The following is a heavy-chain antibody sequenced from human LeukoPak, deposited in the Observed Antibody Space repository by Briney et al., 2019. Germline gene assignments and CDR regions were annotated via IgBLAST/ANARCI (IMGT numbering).Heavy chain of an antibody. V-gene: IGHV4-38-2*01. D-gene: IGHD3-16*01. CDR1: GYSISSGYY. CDR3: ARQAWGRSRLKFDY. J-gene: IGHJ4*02. CDR2: IYHSGST. Sequence: PSETLSLTCAVSGYSISSGYYWGWIRQPPGKGLEWIGSIYHSGSTYYNPSLKSRVTISVDTSKNQFSLKLSSMTAADTAVYYCARQAWGRSRLKFDYWGQGTLVTVSS.